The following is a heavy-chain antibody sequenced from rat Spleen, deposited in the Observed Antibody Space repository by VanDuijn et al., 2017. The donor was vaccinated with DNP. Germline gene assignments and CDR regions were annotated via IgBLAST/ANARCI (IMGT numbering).Heavy chain of an antibody. CDR3: AREQHFHFDY. CDR2: ISHSDGTT. D-gene: IGHD1-10*01. J-gene: IGHJ2*01. Sequence: EVQLVESGGGLVQPGRSLKLSCAASGFSFRNYYMAWLRQAPQQGLEWVAIISHSDGTTYYSDSVRGRFTISRDNTQNSLHLQMNSLKSEDTATYFCAREQHFHFDYWGQGVTVTVSS. V-gene: IGHV5-25*01. CDR1: GFSFRNYY.